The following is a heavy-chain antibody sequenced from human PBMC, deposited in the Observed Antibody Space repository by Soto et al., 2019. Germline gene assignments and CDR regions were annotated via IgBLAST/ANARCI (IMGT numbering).Heavy chain of an antibody. J-gene: IGHJ6*02. CDR2: ISDGGST. V-gene: IGHV4-59*01. CDR3: AGYCSSSICTEDHYFALEV. D-gene: IGHD2-2*01. CDR1: GGSIYTYY. Sequence: SETLSLTCHVSGGSIYTYYWNWNRQSPGKGLEWNGYISDGGSTNYNPSLKSRVTISVDTSKKQVSLKLSSVSAPDTARYFCAGYCSSSICTEDHYFALEVWGQGTTVT.